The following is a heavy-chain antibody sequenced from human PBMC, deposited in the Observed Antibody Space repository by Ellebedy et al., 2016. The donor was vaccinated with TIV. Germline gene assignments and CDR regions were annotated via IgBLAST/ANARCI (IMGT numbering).Heavy chain of an antibody. V-gene: IGHV3-23*01. CDR3: AKQDRGVVGAFDI. CDR2: VGGSSGST. Sequence: GGSLRLXCAASGFSFSSYAMSWVRQAPGKGLEWVSVVGGSSGSTYYADSVKGRFTISRDNSRNTLYLQMSSLRADDTAVYYCAKQDRGVVGAFDIWGQGTRVTVSS. D-gene: IGHD3-10*01. CDR1: GFSFSSYA. J-gene: IGHJ3*02.